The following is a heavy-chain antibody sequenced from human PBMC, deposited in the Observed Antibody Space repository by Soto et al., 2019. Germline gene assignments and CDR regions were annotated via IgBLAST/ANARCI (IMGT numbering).Heavy chain of an antibody. CDR1: GGSFSLYY. Sequence: SETLSLTCAVYGGSFSLYYWTWIRQPPGKGLEWIGEINHSGSTNYNPSLKSRAIVSVDTSENQFSLKLSSVTAADTVVYFCARVHYTNYGGWFDPWGQGTLVTVSS. CDR2: INHSGST. J-gene: IGHJ5*02. CDR3: ARVHYTNYGGWFDP. V-gene: IGHV4-34*01. D-gene: IGHD4-4*01.